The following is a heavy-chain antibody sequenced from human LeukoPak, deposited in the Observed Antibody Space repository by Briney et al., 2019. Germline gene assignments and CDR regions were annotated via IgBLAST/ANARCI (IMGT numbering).Heavy chain of an antibody. D-gene: IGHD3-9*01. J-gene: IGHJ4*02. CDR2: IIPIFGTA. CDR1: GGTFSTYA. CDR3: ATDKGYFDY. Sequence: SVKVSCXASGGTFSTYAISWVRQARGQGLEWMGGIIPIFGTANYAQKFQGRVTITTDESTSTAYMELSSLRSEDTAVYYCATDKGYFDYWGQGTLVTVSS. V-gene: IGHV1-69*05.